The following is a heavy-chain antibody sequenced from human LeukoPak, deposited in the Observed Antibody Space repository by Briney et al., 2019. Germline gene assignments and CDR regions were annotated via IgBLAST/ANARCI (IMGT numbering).Heavy chain of an antibody. CDR2: IYYSGST. J-gene: IGHJ4*02. CDR3: ARRNGHHFDY. V-gene: IGHV4-59*08. Sequence: SETLSLTCTVSGGSISSYYWSWIRQPPGKGLEWIGYIYYSGSTNYNPSLKSRVTISVDTSKNQFSLKLSSVTAADTAVYYCARRNGHHFDYWGQGTLVTVSS. CDR1: GGSISSYY. D-gene: IGHD2-8*01.